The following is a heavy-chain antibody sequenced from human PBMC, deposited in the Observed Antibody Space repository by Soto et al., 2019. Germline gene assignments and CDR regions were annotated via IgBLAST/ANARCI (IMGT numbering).Heavy chain of an antibody. CDR3: ASPTLGAFDI. CDR1: GGSISSSNCY. V-gene: IGHV4-39*01. Sequence: QLQLQESGPGLVKPSETLSLTCTVSGGSISSSNCYWGWIRQPPGKGLEWIGSIYYSGSTSYNSSLKSRVTISVDTSKNQFSLRLSSVTAADTAVYYCASPTLGAFDIWGQGTLVTVSS. D-gene: IGHD3-16*01. J-gene: IGHJ3*02. CDR2: IYYSGST.